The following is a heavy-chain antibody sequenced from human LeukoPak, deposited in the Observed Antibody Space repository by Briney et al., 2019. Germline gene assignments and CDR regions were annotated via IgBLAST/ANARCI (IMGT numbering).Heavy chain of an antibody. Sequence: ASVKVSCKASGGTFSSYAIGWVRQAPGQGLEWMGGIIPIFGATNYAQKFQARVTITADESTSTAYMELSSLRSEDTAVYYCARGRYFDWSIDYWGQGTLVTVSS. V-gene: IGHV1-69*13. CDR1: GGTFSSYA. CDR2: IIPIFGAT. D-gene: IGHD3-9*01. J-gene: IGHJ4*02. CDR3: ARGRYFDWSIDY.